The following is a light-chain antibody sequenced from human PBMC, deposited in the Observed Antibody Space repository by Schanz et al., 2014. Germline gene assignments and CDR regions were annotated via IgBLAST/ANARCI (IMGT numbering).Light chain of an antibody. V-gene: IGLV1-47*01. CDR2: RNN. J-gene: IGLJ3*02. Sequence: QSVLTQPPSASGTPGQRVTISCSGSSSNIGSNYVYWYQQLPGTAPKLLIYRNNQRPSGVPDRFSASKSGTAASLAISGLQSEDEAEYYCAAWDDSLNGWVFGGGTKLTVL. CDR1: SSNIGSNY. CDR3: AAWDDSLNGWV.